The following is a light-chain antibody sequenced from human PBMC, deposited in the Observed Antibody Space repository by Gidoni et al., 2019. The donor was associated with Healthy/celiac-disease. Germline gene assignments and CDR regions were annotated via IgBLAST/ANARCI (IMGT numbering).Light chain of an antibody. CDR1: QGISSY. Sequence: AIRMTQSPSSLSASTGDIVTITCRASQGISSYLAWYQQKPGKAPKLLIYAASTLQSGVPSRFSGSGSGTDFTLTISCLQSEDFATYYCQQYYSYPPLTFGQXTKVEIK. V-gene: IGKV1-8*01. J-gene: IGKJ1*01. CDR3: QQYYSYPPLT. CDR2: AAS.